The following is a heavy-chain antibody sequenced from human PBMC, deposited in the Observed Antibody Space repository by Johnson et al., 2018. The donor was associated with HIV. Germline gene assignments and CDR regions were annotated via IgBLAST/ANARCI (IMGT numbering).Heavy chain of an antibody. D-gene: IGHD6-13*01. V-gene: IGHV3-23*04. CDR1: GFTFSSYA. J-gene: IGHJ3*02. Sequence: MLLVESGGGVVQPGRSLKLSCAASGFTFSSYAMSWVRQAPGKGLEWVSAISGSGGITYYADSVKGRFTISRDNSKNTLYLQMNSLRAEDTAVYYCASLIAAAGDDAFDIWGQGTMVTVSS. CDR3: ASLIAAAGDDAFDI. CDR2: ISGSGGIT.